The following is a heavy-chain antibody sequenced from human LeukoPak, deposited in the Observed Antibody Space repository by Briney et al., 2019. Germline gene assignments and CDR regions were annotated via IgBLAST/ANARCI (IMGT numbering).Heavy chain of an antibody. J-gene: IGHJ3*02. V-gene: IGHV4-39*01. CDR2: IYYSGST. D-gene: IGHD3-9*01. CDR1: GGSISSYY. CDR3: ARPRVYDILTRDAFDI. Sequence: PSETLSLTCTVSGGSISSYYWGWIRQPPGKGLEWIGSIYYSGSTYYNPSLKSRVTISVDTSKNQFSLKLSSVTAADTAVYYCARPRVYDILTRDAFDIWGQGTMVTVSS.